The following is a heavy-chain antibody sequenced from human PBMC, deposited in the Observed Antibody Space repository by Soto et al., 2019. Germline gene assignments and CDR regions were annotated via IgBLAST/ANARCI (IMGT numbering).Heavy chain of an antibody. Sequence: SETLSLTCAAYGGSFSGYFCTWIRQPPGKGLEWIGEINHSGSTNYNPSLKSRVTISVDTSKNQFSLKLSSVTAADTAVYYCARGRYGSGSYRVFYYYGMDVWGQGTTVTVSS. V-gene: IGHV4-34*01. D-gene: IGHD3-10*01. CDR1: GGSFSGYF. J-gene: IGHJ6*02. CDR2: INHSGST. CDR3: ARGRYGSGSYRVFYYYGMDV.